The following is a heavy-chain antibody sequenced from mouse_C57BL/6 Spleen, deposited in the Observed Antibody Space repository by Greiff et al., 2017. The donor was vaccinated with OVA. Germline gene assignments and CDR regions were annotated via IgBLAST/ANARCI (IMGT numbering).Heavy chain of an antibody. D-gene: IGHD1-1*01. V-gene: IGHV1-9*01. Sequence: VKLVESGAELMKPGASVKLSCKATGYTFTGYWIEWVKQRPGHGLEWIGEILPGSGSTNYNEKFKGKATLTADTSSNTAYMQLSCLTTEDSAIYYCARSDYYSSSHFDYWGQGTTLTVSS. CDR2: ILPGSGST. CDR1: GYTFTGYW. CDR3: ARSDYYSSSHFDY. J-gene: IGHJ2*01.